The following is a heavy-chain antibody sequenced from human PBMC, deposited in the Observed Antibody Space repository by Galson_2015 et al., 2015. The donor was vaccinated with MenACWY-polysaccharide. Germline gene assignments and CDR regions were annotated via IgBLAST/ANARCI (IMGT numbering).Heavy chain of an antibody. D-gene: IGHD6-19*01. CDR2: MNPNSANT. CDR3: ARGRRDTAVSGTAAGFLDY. V-gene: IGHV1-8*02. J-gene: IGHJ4*02. Sequence: SVKLSCKASGFTFTSYAINWVRQAPGQGLEWMGCMNPNSANTCYAHSFKGRVTMTRNTSISTAYLQLNSLTAEDTAVYYCARGRRDTAVSGTAAGFLDYWGQGTLVTVSS. CDR1: GFTFTSYA.